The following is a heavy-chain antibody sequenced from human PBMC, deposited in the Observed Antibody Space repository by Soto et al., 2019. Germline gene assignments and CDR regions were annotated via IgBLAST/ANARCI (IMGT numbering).Heavy chain of an antibody. CDR2: IYYSGST. CDR1: GGSISSYY. Sequence: SETLSLTCTVSGGSISSYYWSWIRQPPGRGPEWIGYIYYSGSTNYNPSLKSRVTISVDTSKNQFSLKLSSVTAADTAVYYCARAVPTLGYCSSTSCYSWFDPWGQGTLATVSS. CDR3: ARAVPTLGYCSSTSCYSWFDP. J-gene: IGHJ5*02. V-gene: IGHV4-59*01. D-gene: IGHD2-2*02.